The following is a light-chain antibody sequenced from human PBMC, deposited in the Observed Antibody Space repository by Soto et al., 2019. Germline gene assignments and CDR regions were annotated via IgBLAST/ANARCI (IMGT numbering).Light chain of an antibody. J-gene: IGLJ1*01. CDR2: EVN. Sequence: QSVLTQPASVSGSPRQSITISCTGASSDVGGYTYVSWYQQHPGKAPKLIIYEVNNRPSGVSHRFSGSKSGNTASLTISGLQAEDYAYYYCSSYTLSSTLYVFGTGTKVTVL. V-gene: IGLV2-14*01. CDR3: SSYTLSSTLYV. CDR1: SSDVGGYTY.